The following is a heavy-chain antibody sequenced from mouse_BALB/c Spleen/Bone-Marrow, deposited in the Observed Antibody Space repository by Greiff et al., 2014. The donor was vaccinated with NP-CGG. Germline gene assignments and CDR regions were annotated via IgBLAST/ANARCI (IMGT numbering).Heavy chain of an antibody. CDR2: ISSGSSTI. D-gene: IGHD2-12*01. CDR3: ARTTYYAMDY. CDR1: GFTFSSFG. Sequence: EVQLVESGGGLVQAGGSRKLSCAASGFTFSSFGMHWVRQAPEKGLEWVAYISSGSSTIYYADTVKGRFTISRDNPKNTLFLQMTSLRSEDTAMYYCARTTYYAMDYWGQGTSVTVSS. J-gene: IGHJ4*01. V-gene: IGHV5-17*02.